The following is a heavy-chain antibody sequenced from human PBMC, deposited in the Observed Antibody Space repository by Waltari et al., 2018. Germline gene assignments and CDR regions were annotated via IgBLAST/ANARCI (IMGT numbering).Heavy chain of an antibody. D-gene: IGHD3-3*01. J-gene: IGHJ4*02. CDR1: GFTVSTYW. V-gene: IGHV3-7*01. Sequence: EVQLVDSGGGLVQPGGSLRLSCAASGFTVSTYWMSWVRQAPGKGLEWVATVKQDGSDKYYVDSVKGRFTISRDNGDNSLYLQMNSLRAEDTAVYYCARDFYDVTSGFYTPGLFDYWGQGSLVTVSS. CDR3: ARDFYDVTSGFYTPGLFDY. CDR2: VKQDGSDK.